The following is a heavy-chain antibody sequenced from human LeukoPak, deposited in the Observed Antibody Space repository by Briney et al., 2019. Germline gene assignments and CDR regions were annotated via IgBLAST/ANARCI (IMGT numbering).Heavy chain of an antibody. V-gene: IGHV4-34*01. CDR3: ARGLMSSTSLDV. J-gene: IGHJ6*04. D-gene: IGHD2-2*01. Sequence: SETLSLTCAVYGGSFSGYYWSWIRQPPGKGLEWIGEINHRGSTNYNPSLKSRGTISVDTSKNQFSLKLSSVTAADTAVYYCARGLMSSTSLDVWGKGTTVTVSS. CDR2: INHRGST. CDR1: GGSFSGYY.